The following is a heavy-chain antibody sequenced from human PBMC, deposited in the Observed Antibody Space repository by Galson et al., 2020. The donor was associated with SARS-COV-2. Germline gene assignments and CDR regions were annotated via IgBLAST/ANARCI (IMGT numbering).Heavy chain of an antibody. CDR1: GGSISSYY. V-gene: IGHV4-59*08. CDR2: IYYSGST. J-gene: IGHJ6*03. Sequence: SETLSLTCTVSGGSISSYYWSWIRQPPGKGLEWIGYIYYSGSTNYNPSLKSRVTISVDTSKNQFSLKLSSVTAADTAVYYCARTPVQWLRLGGRNYYYMDLWGKGTPPTVSS. D-gene: IGHD5-12*01. CDR3: ARTPVQWLRLGGRNYYYMDL.